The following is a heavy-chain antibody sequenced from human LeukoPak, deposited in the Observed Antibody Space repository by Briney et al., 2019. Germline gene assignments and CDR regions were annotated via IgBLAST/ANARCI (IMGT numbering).Heavy chain of an antibody. J-gene: IGHJ5*02. Sequence: ASVKVSCKASGYSFSTYGISWLRQAPGQGLEWMGWIRPSNDNTNYAQRLQGRVVMTADTSTSTVYMELRSLRSDDTAVYYCARGPRNFIVVVPAARVWFDPWGQGTLVTVSS. CDR3: ARGPRNFIVVVPAARVWFDP. CDR2: IRPSNDNT. D-gene: IGHD2-2*01. V-gene: IGHV1-18*01. CDR1: GYSFSTYG.